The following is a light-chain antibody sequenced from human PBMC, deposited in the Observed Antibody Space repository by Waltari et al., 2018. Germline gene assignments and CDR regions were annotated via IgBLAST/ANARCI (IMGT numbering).Light chain of an antibody. CDR2: DVS. J-gene: IGLJ1*01. V-gene: IGLV2-14*03. CDR1: SSDVGGYNL. CDR3: SSYTSSSTRV. Sequence: QSALTQPASVSGSPGQSITISCTGTSSDVGGYNLVSWYQQHPGKAPKLMIYDVSNRPSVVSNRFSGSKSGNTASLTISGLQAEDEADYYCSSYTSSSTRVFGTGTKVTVL.